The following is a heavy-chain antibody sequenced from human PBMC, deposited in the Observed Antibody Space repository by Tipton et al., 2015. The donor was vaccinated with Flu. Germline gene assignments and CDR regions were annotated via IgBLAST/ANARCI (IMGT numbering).Heavy chain of an antibody. CDR3: ARHAKGYYDSSAAWVRYWYFDL. D-gene: IGHD3-22*01. J-gene: IGHJ2*01. Sequence: LRLSCAVSDYSISSGYYWGWIRQPPGKGLEWIRSIYHSGSTYYNPSLTSRVTISVDTSKNQFSLKLSSVTAADTAVYYCARHAKGYYDSSAAWVRYWYFDLWGRGTLVTVSS. V-gene: IGHV4-38-2*01. CDR1: DYSISSGYY. CDR2: IYHSGST.